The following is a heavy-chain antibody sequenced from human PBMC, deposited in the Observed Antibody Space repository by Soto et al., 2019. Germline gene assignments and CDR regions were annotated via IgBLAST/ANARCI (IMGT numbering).Heavy chain of an antibody. CDR1: GFTFSSSW. CDR2: IKQDGSDK. J-gene: IGHJ4*02. V-gene: IGHV3-7*05. D-gene: IGHD2-15*01. Sequence: GGSLRLSCAASGFTFSSSWMTWVRQAPGKGLEWVANIKQDGSDKYYVDSVKGRFTISRDNAKNSLYLQMNSLRVEDTAVYFCARGGGNFDHWGQGTLVTVSS. CDR3: ARGGGNFDH.